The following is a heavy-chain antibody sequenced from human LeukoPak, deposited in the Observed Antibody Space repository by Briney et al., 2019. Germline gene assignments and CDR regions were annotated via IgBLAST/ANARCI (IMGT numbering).Heavy chain of an antibody. CDR2: IRNVGNDK. D-gene: IGHD3-10*02. Sequence: GGSLRLSCAASGFTFDCCGMHWVRQAPGKGLEWVAFIRNVGNDKYYADSVKGRFTISRDNAKNSLYLQMNSLRAEDTAVYYCAELGITMIGGVWGKGTTVTISS. J-gene: IGHJ6*04. CDR3: AELGITMIGGV. V-gene: IGHV3-30*02. CDR1: GFTFDCCG.